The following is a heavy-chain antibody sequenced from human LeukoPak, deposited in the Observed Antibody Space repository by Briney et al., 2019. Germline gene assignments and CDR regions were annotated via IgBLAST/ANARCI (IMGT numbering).Heavy chain of an antibody. J-gene: IGHJ6*02. D-gene: IGHD6-13*01. Sequence: SETLSLTCAVYGGSFSGYYWSWIRQPPGKGLEWIGEINHSGSTNYNPSLKSRVTISVDTSKNQFSLKLSSVTAADTAVYYCARSEYSSSWYYYYYYGMDVWGQGTTVTVSS. V-gene: IGHV4-34*01. CDR2: INHSGST. CDR3: ARSEYSSSWYYYYYYGMDV. CDR1: GGSFSGYY.